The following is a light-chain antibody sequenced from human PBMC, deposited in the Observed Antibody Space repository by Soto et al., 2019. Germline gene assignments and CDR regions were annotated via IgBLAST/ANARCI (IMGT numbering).Light chain of an antibody. CDR2: EV. Sequence: QSVLTQPPSASGSPGQSVTISCTGASSDVGGYNSVSWYQQHPGKASKLIISEVNSGVPDCFSGSKSGNTASLTVSGLQAEDEADYYCSSDSGSGNWVFGGGTKLTVL. V-gene: IGLV2-8*01. CDR3: SSDSGSGNWV. J-gene: IGLJ3*02. CDR1: SSDVGGYNS.